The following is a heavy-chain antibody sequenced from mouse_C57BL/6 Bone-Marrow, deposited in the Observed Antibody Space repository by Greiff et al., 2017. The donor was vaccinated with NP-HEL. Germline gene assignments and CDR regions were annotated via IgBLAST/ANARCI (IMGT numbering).Heavy chain of an antibody. V-gene: IGHV1-26*01. D-gene: IGHD4-1*01. Sequence: VQLQQSGPELVKPGASVKISCKASGYTFTDYYMNWVKQSHGKSLEWIGDINPNNGGTSYNQKFKGKATLTVDKSSSTAYMELRSLTSEDSAVYYCARRGKTGTWFAYWGQGTLVTVSA. CDR3: ARRGKTGTWFAY. CDR2: INPNNGGT. J-gene: IGHJ3*01. CDR1: GYTFTDYY.